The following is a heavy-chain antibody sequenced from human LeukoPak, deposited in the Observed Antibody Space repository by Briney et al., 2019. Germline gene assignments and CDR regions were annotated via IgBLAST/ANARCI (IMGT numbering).Heavy chain of an antibody. V-gene: IGHV3-21*01. D-gene: IGHD5-18*01. Sequence: GGYLRLYCAASGFTFSSYSMNWLRQAPGKGLEWVSSISSSSSYIYYADSVKGRFTKSRDNAKNSLYLQMNSLRAEDTAVYYCARDGLRIQLWSSVLDYWGQGTLVTVSS. CDR2: ISSSSSYI. CDR1: GFTFSSYS. CDR3: ARDGLRIQLWSSVLDY. J-gene: IGHJ4*02.